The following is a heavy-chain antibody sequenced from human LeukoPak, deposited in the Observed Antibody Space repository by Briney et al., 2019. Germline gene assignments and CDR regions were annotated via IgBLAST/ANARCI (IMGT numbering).Heavy chain of an antibody. CDR1: GFTFSRYD. V-gene: IGHV3-30-3*01. CDR2: IAFDGGNE. Sequence: GGSLRLSCVASGFTFSRYDIHWVRQAPGKGLQWVAVIAFDGGNEIYADSVKGRFTISRDNSKNTLSLQMNSLRAEDTAVYYCARDLVGATPYFDYWGQGTLVTVSS. J-gene: IGHJ4*02. CDR3: ARDLVGATPYFDY. D-gene: IGHD1-26*01.